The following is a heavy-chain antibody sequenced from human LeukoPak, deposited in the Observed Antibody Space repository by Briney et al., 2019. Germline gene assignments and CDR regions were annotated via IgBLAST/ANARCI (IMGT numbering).Heavy chain of an antibody. V-gene: IGHV3-30*03. Sequence: PGGSLRLSCAASGWTFSSYGMHWVRQAPGRGLEGVAVISFDGSNKYYADSVKGRSTISRDNSKNTLYLQMNTLRAEDTAVYYCARDGYIVVVPAAITLDYWGQGTLVTVSS. CDR3: ARDGYIVVVPAAITLDY. J-gene: IGHJ4*02. D-gene: IGHD2-2*02. CDR1: GWTFSSYG. CDR2: ISFDGSNK.